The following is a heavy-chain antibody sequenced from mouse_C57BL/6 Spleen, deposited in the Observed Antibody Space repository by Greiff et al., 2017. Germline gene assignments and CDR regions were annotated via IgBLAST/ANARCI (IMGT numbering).Heavy chain of an antibody. J-gene: IGHJ4*01. CDR1: GFSLTSYG. CDR3: AKARRSVWVRQMDY. V-gene: IGHV2-4*01. D-gene: IGHD2-14*01. CDR2: IWSGGST. Sequence: QVQLQQSGPGLVQPSPSLSITCTVSGFSLTSYGVHWVRQPPGKGLEWLGVIWSGGSTDYNAAFISRLSISKDNAKSQVFFKMNSLQADDTAIYYCAKARRSVWVRQMDYWGQGTSVTVSS.